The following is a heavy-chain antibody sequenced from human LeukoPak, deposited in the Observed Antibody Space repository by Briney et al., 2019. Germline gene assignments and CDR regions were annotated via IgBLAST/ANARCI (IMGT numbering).Heavy chain of an antibody. D-gene: IGHD2-21*02. CDR2: ISGSGGNT. V-gene: IGHV3-23*01. Sequence: GGSLRLSCAASGFTFSSFAMSWVRQAPGKGLEWVSGISGSGGNTYHADSVRGRLTVSRDNSKNTLYLQMNSLRAEDTAVYYCAKDASGDLSYFDYWGQGTLVTVSS. CDR3: AKDASGDLSYFDY. J-gene: IGHJ4*02. CDR1: GFTFSSFA.